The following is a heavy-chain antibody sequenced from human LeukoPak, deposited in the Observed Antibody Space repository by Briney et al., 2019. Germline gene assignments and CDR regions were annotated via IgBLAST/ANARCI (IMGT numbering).Heavy chain of an antibody. V-gene: IGHV3-23*01. CDR1: GFTFSSYS. CDR2: ISGSGGST. J-gene: IGHJ6*03. CDR3: AKGGYYYYYMDV. Sequence: GGSLRLSCAASGFTFSSYSMNWVRQAPGKGLEWVSAISGSGGSTYYADSVKGRFTISRDNSKNTLYLQMNSLRAEDTAVYYCAKGGYYYYYMDVWGKGTTVTVSS.